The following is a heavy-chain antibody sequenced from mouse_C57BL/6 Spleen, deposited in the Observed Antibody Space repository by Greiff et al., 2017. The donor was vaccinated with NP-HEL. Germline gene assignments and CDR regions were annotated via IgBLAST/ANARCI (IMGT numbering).Heavy chain of an antibody. Sequence: VQLQQSGAELARPGASVKLSCKASGYTFTSYGISWVKQRTGQGLEWIGEIYPRSGYTYYNEKFKGKATMTADKSSRTAYMELRSLTSEDSAVYFCAREGDDYDFYAMDYWGQGTSVTVSS. CDR1: GYTFTSYG. J-gene: IGHJ4*01. CDR2: IYPRSGYT. D-gene: IGHD2-4*01. V-gene: IGHV1-81*01. CDR3: AREGDDYDFYAMDY.